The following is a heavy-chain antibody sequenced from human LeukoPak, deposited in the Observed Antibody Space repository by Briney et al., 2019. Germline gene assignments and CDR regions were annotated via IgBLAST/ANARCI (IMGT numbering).Heavy chain of an antibody. CDR2: IKQDGSEK. J-gene: IGHJ5*02. D-gene: IGHD3-22*01. CDR1: GFTFSSYW. Sequence: PGGSLRLSCAASGFTFSSYWMSWVRQAPGKGLEWVANIKQDGSEKYYVDSVKGRFTISRDNAKNSLYLQMNSLRAEDTAVYYCARVLYDSSGYYYSWFDPWGQGTLVTVSS. CDR3: ARVLYDSSGYYYSWFDP. V-gene: IGHV3-7*01.